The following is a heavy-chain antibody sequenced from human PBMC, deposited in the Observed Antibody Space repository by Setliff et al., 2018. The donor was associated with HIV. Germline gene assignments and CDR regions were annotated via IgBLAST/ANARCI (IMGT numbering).Heavy chain of an antibody. Sequence: SCTASGFTLADYALSWVRQAPGKGLECVGFIRNIAYGESIEYAASVKDRFTISRDNSKNIAYLQMNNLKTEDTAVYYCTRGGGSNQYYFDYWGQGVPVTVSS. CDR3: TRGGGSNQYYFDY. J-gene: IGHJ4*02. V-gene: IGHV3-49*04. CDR2: IRNIAYGESI. CDR1: GFTLADYA. D-gene: IGHD6-13*01.